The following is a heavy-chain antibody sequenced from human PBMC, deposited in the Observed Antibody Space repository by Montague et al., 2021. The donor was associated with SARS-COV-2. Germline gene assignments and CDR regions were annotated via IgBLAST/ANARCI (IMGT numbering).Heavy chain of an antibody. CDR3: ARRGRKLLPVATTIGGVDY. CDR1: GGSISSYYCN. D-gene: IGHD1-26*01. CDR2: IYDSGNT. Sequence: SETLSLTCTVSGGSISSYYCNWVRLRPPPGMELEWIGCIYDSGNTYPNPSLKSPVTISVDTSKFPFSLKSSSVTAADTAVYYCARRGRKLLPVATTIGGVDYWGQGTLVTVSS. V-gene: IGHV4-39*02. J-gene: IGHJ4*02.